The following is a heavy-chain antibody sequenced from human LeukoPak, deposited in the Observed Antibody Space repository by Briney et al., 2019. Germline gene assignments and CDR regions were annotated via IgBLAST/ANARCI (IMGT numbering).Heavy chain of an antibody. CDR3: ATGQLERLTPGLDY. D-gene: IGHD1-1*01. J-gene: IGHJ4*02. CDR2: ISAYNGNT. V-gene: IGHV1-18*01. CDR1: GYTFTSYG. Sequence: ASVKVSCKASGYTFTSYGISWVRQAPGQGLEWMGWISAYNGNTNYAQKLQGRVTMTTDTSTSTAYMELRSLRSEDTAVYYCATGQLERLTPGLDYWGQGTLVTVSS.